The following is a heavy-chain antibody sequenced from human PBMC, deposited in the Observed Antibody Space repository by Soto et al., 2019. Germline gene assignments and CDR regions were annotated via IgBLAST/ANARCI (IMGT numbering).Heavy chain of an antibody. D-gene: IGHD3-10*01. J-gene: IGHJ5*02. CDR2: INQDGSDK. CDR1: GFTFSSYW. CDR3: AREPRRSGGYSGWLDP. V-gene: IGHV3-7*01. Sequence: GGSLRLSCAASGFTFSSYWMSWVRQAPGKGLEWVANINQDGSDKYYVDSVKGRFTISRDNAKSSLYLQMNRLRVDDTAVYYCAREPRRSGGYSGWLDPWGQGTLVTVSS.